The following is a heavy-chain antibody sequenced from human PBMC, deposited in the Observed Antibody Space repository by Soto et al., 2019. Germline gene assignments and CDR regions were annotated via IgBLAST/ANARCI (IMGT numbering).Heavy chain of an antibody. Sequence: QVQLEESGGGLVKPGGSLRLSCVASGFMFSDYYMSWIRQAPGKGLEYISCISTTSSYTNYADSVEGRFTISRDNAKESVYLQLNSLRLEDTAVYYCARGGVLTNVYSYYGMDVWGQGTTVTVSS. CDR2: ISTTSSYT. CDR1: GFMFSDYY. D-gene: IGHD3-10*01. J-gene: IGHJ6*02. V-gene: IGHV3-11*05. CDR3: ARGGVLTNVYSYYGMDV.